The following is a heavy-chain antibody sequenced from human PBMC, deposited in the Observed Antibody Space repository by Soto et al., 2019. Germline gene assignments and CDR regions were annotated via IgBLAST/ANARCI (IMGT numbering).Heavy chain of an antibody. D-gene: IGHD6-13*01. CDR1: GGSISGYY. Sequence: SETLSLTCTVSGGSISGYYWSWIRQPAGKGLEWIGRIHTSGSTNYNPSLKSRVTMSVDTSKNQFSLKLSSVTAADTAVYYCARDGIAAADGLGPGMDVWGQGTTVTVSS. CDR2: IHTSGST. J-gene: IGHJ6*02. V-gene: IGHV4-4*07. CDR3: ARDGIAAADGLGPGMDV.